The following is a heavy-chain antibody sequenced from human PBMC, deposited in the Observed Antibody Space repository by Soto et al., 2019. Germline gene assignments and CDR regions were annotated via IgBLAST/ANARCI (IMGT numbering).Heavy chain of an antibody. CDR2: ISSNGGST. D-gene: IGHD3-22*01. V-gene: IGHV3-64*01. CDR3: ARGRGPPYYYDSSGYQDY. J-gene: IGHJ4*02. CDR1: GFTFSRYA. Sequence: GGALRLSCAASGFTFSRYAMHWVRQAPGKGLEYVSAISSNGGSTYYANSVKGRFTISRDNSKNTLYLQMGSLRAEDMAVYYCARGRGPPYYYDSSGYQDYWGQGTLVTVSS.